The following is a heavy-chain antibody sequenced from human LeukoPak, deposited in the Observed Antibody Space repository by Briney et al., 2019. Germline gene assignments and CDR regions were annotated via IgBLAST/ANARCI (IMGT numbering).Heavy chain of an antibody. J-gene: IGHJ4*02. CDR3: ARDSPHGYYGSGSYYR. D-gene: IGHD3-10*01. CDR2: INPNTGGT. V-gene: IGHV1-2*02. CDR1: GYFFTGYF. Sequence: ASVKVSCKSSGYFFTGYFMHWVRQAPGQGLEWMGWINPNTGGTNYAQQFQGRVTMTRDTSISTAYMELSGLRSDDTAMYYCARDSPHGYYGSGSYYRWGQGTLVTVSS.